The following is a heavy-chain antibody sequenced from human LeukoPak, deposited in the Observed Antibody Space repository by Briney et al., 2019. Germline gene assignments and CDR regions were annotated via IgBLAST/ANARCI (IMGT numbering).Heavy chain of an antibody. CDR1: GGSISSSNW. J-gene: IGHJ4*02. V-gene: IGHV4-4*02. Sequence: SETLSLTCAISGGSISSSNWWTWVRQPPGKGLEWVGEIYLHGNTNYNPSLESRATISVDESKTQLSLRLESVTAADTAVYYCARGTITTVTDSWGPGTLVTVSS. CDR2: IYLHGNT. CDR3: ARGTITTVTDS. D-gene: IGHD4-17*01.